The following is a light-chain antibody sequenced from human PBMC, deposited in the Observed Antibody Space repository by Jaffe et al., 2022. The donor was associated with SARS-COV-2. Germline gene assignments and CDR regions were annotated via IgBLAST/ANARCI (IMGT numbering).Light chain of an antibody. J-gene: IGLJ3*02. CDR3: LLSYNDAWV. V-gene: IGLV7-46*01. Sequence: QAVVTQEPSLTVSPGGTVTLTCVSSAGAVTSGHYPYWFQQKPGQAPRTLIYDASTKHSWTPARFSGSLLGGKAALTLSGAQPEDEADYYCLLSYNDAWVFGGGTKLTVL. CDR1: AGAVTSGHY. CDR2: DAS.